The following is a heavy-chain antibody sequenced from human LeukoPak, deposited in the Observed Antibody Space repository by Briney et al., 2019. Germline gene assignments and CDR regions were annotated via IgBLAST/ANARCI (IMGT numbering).Heavy chain of an antibody. V-gene: IGHV3-23*01. J-gene: IGHJ4*02. D-gene: IGHD6-19*01. CDR1: GFTFSSYA. CDR3: AKGRRAVGGTAFDY. CDR2: ISGSGGST. Sequence: GGSLRLSCAASGFTFSSYAMSWVRQAPGKGLEWVSAISGSGGSTYYADSVKGRFTISRDNSKNTLYLQMNSLRAEDTAVNYCAKGRRAVGGTAFDYWGQGTLVTVSS.